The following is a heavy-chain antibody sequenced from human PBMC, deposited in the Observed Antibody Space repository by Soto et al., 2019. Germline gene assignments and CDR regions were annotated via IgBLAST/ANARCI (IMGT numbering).Heavy chain of an antibody. D-gene: IGHD1-26*01. CDR3: ARVRGGGPFDD. CDR2: IYYSGST. CDR1: GDSISSPHYY. Sequence: SETLSLTCTVSGDSISSPHYYWTWIRQPPGKGLEWIGYIYYSGSTYYNPSLKSRVTISVDTSKNQFSLKLTSVTAADTAVYYCARVRGGGPFDDWGQGTLVTVSS. J-gene: IGHJ4*02. V-gene: IGHV4-30-4*01.